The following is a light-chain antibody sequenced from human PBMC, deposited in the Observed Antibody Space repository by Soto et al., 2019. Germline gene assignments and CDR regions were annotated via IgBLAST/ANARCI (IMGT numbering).Light chain of an antibody. V-gene: IGKV3-20*01. CDR3: QQYGSSPLT. Sequence: EIVLTQSPVTLSLSPGERATLSCRAIQSVSSSYLAWYQQKPGQAPRLLIYGASSRATGIPDRFSGSGSGTDFTLTISKLEPEDFAVYYCQQYGSSPLTLGGGTKVDIK. CDR2: GAS. CDR1: QSVSSSY. J-gene: IGKJ4*01.